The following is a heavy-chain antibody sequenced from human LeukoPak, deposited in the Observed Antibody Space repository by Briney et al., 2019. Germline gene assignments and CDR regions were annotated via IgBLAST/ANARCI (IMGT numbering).Heavy chain of an antibody. V-gene: IGHV4-59*01. CDR3: ARGKGGYSYGYVDY. CDR1: GGSISSYY. J-gene: IGHJ4*02. CDR2: IYYSGST. Sequence: PSETLSLTCTVSGGSISSYYWSWIRQPPGKGLEWIGYIYYSGSTNYNPSLKSRVTISVDTSKNQFSLKLSSVTAADTAVYYCARGKGGYSYGYVDYWGQGTLVTVSS. D-gene: IGHD5-18*01.